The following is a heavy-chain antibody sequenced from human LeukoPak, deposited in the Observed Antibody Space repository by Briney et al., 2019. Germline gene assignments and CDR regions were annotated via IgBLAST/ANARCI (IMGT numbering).Heavy chain of an antibody. J-gene: IGHJ4*02. V-gene: IGHV4-39*01. Sequence: SETLSLTCSVSGGSISSTDYYWGWIRQPPGKGLEWIGSIFYTGSTFYNPSLKSRVTISADTSKNQVSLKLSSVTAADTAVYYCARHARYCSSTSCYKAPYYFDYWGQGTLVTVSS. CDR3: ARHARYCSSTSCYKAPYYFDY. CDR1: GGSISSTDYY. CDR2: IFYTGST. D-gene: IGHD2-2*02.